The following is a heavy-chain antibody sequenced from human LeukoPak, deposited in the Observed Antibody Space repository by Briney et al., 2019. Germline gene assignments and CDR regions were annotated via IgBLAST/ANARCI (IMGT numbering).Heavy chain of an antibody. CDR2: ISYGGST. D-gene: IGHD3-22*01. CDR1: GGSISSYY. CDR3: ARGNYYDSSGYEPLFDY. V-gene: IGHV4-59*12. J-gene: IGHJ4*02. Sequence: PSETLSLTCTVSGGSISSYYWSWIRQSPGKGLQWIGYISYGGSTNYNPSLKSRVTISVDTSKNQFSLKLSSVTAADTAVYYCARGNYYDSSGYEPLFDYWGQGTLVTVSS.